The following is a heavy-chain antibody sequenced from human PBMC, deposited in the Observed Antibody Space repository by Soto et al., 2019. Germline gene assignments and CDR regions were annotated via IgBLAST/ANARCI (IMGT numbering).Heavy chain of an antibody. CDR3: ARSLPMTRANDVFDL. V-gene: IGHV3-21*01. Sequence: PGGSLRLSCAASGFTFSSYSMNWVRQAPGKGLEWVSSISRSSGSIYYADSVKGRFTISRDNAKNSLYLQMNSLRAEDTAVYYCARSLPMTRANDVFDLWGQGTMVT. CDR2: ISRSSGSI. D-gene: IGHD3-10*01. CDR1: GFTFSSYS. J-gene: IGHJ3*01.